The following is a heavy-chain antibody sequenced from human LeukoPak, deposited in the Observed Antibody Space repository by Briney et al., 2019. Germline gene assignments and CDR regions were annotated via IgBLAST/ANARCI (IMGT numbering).Heavy chain of an antibody. CDR3: ARELDYYGSGTFDY. V-gene: IGHV3-30*02. CDR2: IRYDGSNK. Sequence: AGGSLRLSCAASGFTFSSYGMHWVRQAPGKGLEWVAFIRYDGSNKYYADSVKGRFTISRDNSKNTLYLQMNSLRAEDTAVYYCARELDYYGSGTFDYWGQGTLVTVSS. CDR1: GFTFSSYG. J-gene: IGHJ4*02. D-gene: IGHD3-10*01.